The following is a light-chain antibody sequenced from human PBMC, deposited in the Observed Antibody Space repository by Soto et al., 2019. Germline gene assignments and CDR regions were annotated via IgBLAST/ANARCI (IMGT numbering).Light chain of an antibody. Sequence: DIVLTQSPDTLSLSPGEGATLSCRASQTVYSSSLAWYQQKPGQAPRLLIYGASNRATGIPDRFSGSGCGTDFTLTISRLEPEDFVVYYCQQYGSSPSTFGQGTKVEIK. J-gene: IGKJ1*01. CDR3: QQYGSSPST. CDR1: QTVYSSS. CDR2: GAS. V-gene: IGKV3-20*01.